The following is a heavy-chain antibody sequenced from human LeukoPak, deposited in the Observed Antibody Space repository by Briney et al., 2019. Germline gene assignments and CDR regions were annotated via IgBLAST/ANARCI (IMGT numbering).Heavy chain of an antibody. Sequence: GGSLRLSCAASGFTFSSYGMHWVRQAPGKGLEWGAVLWYDGSNKYYADSVKGRFTISRDNSKNTLYLQMNSLRAEDTAVYYCAKAGGAGIFDYWGQGTLVTVSS. CDR2: LWYDGSNK. J-gene: IGHJ4*02. CDR1: GFTFSSYG. CDR3: AKAGGAGIFDY. D-gene: IGHD1-26*01. V-gene: IGHV3-33*06.